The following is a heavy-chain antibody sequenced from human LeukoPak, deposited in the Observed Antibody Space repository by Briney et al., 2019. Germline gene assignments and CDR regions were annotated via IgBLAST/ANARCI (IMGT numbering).Heavy chain of an antibody. J-gene: IGHJ4*02. Sequence: SETLSLPCAVYGGSFSGYYWSWIRQPPGKGLEWIGEINHSGSTNYNPSLKSRVTISVDTSKNQFSLKLSSVTAADTAVYYCARDSGSYYKPYYFDYWGQGTLVTVSS. CDR2: INHSGST. D-gene: IGHD1-26*01. CDR3: ARDSGSYYKPYYFDY. CDR1: GGSFSGYY. V-gene: IGHV4-34*01.